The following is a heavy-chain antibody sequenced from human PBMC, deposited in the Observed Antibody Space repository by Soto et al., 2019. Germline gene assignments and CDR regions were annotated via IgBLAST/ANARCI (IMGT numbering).Heavy chain of an antibody. Sequence: ASVKVSCKASGYTFTVYTMHWVRQAPGQRLEWMGWINAGNGDTKYSQKFQGRVTITTDTSASTAHMELSSLRSEDTAVYYCARGRWMHTAEDYHLDYCAQGSLVTGAS. CDR3: ARGRWMHTAEDYHLDY. V-gene: IGHV1-3*01. D-gene: IGHD4-17*01. J-gene: IGHJ4*02. CDR2: INAGNGDT. CDR1: GYTFTVYT.